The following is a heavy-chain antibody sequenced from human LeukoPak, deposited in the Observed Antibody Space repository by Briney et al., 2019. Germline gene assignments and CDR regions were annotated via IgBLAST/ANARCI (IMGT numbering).Heavy chain of an antibody. CDR1: GFTFSSYW. V-gene: IGHV3-7*03. J-gene: IGHJ4*02. D-gene: IGHD4-17*01. CDR3: ASEIDYGDYGPSDY. CDR2: IKQDGSEK. Sequence: GGSLRLSCAASGFTFSSYWMSWVRQAPGKGLEWVANIKQDGSEKYYVDSVKGRFTISRDNAKNSLYLQMNSLRAEDTAVYYCASEIDYGDYGPSDYWGQGTLVTVSS.